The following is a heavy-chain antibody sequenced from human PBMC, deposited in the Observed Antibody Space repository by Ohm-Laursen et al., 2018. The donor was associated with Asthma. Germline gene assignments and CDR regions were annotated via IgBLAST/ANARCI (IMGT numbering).Heavy chain of an antibody. J-gene: IGHJ4*02. D-gene: IGHD3-3*01. CDR1: GFTFRSYA. Sequence: SLRLSCAASGFTFRSYAMHWVRQAPGKGLEWVAVGGSYYDGGLKYYADSVNGLFTVSRDDSKNTLYLQMNSLRPDDTAVYYCARDVMEWYLPAFDFWGQGTLVTVSS. CDR2: GGSYYDGGLK. V-gene: IGHV3-30-3*01. CDR3: ARDVMEWYLPAFDF.